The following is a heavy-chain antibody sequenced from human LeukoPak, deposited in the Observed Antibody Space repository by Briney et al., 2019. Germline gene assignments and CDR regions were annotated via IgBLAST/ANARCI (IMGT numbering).Heavy chain of an antibody. J-gene: IGHJ5*02. V-gene: IGHV4-30-4*08. CDR2: IYYSGST. CDR3: ARGGGVVIGFDP. CDR1: GGSISSGGYY. Sequence: PSETLSLTCTVSGGSISSGGYYWSWIRQHPGKGLEWIGYIYYSGSTYYNPSLKSRVTISVDTSKNQFSLKLSSVTAADTAVYYCARGGGVVIGFDPWGQGTLVTVSS. D-gene: IGHD3-3*01.